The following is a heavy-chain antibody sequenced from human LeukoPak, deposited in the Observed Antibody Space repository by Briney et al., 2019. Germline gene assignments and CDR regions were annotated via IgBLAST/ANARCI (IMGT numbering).Heavy chain of an antibody. V-gene: IGHV4-59*01. CDR3: ARWDCSSGTCYYLDY. J-gene: IGHJ4*02. D-gene: IGHD2-15*01. Sequence: SETLSLTCSVSGGSINNYYWGWIRRPPGRGLEYIGHIYYTGKTDYNPSFKSRVTMSVDTSKNQLSLRLHFLTAADTAVYYCARWDCSSGTCYYLDYWGQGTLVIVSS. CDR1: GGSINNYY. CDR2: IYYTGKT.